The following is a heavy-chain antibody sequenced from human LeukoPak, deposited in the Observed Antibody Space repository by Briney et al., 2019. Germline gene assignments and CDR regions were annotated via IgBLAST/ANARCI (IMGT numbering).Heavy chain of an antibody. CDR2: IYYSGST. CDR1: GGSISSSSYY. CDR3: ARERCSSTSCYTFDY. D-gene: IGHD2-2*02. Sequence: SETLSLTCTVSGGSISSSSYYWGWIRQPPGKGLEWIGYIYYSGSTNYNPSLKSRVTISVDTSKNQFSLKLSSVTAADTAVYYCARERCSSTSCYTFDYWGQGTLVTVSS. V-gene: IGHV4-61*01. J-gene: IGHJ4*02.